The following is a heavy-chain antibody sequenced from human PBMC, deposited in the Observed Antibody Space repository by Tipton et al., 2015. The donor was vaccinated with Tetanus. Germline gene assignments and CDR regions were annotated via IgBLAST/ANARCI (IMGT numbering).Heavy chain of an antibody. CDR2: IYSGGST. Sequence: TLSLTCTVSGGSTHSFYWTWIRQSAGKGLEWIGRIYSGGSTNYNPSLKSRVTMSMDTSKNQFSLKLNSVTVADTAVYFCARVLRYSTRGGWDDVFEIWGQVKMVTVSS. CDR1: GGSTHSFY. D-gene: IGHD2-8*02. V-gene: IGHV4-4*07. J-gene: IGHJ3*02. CDR3: ARVLRYSTRGGWDDVFEI.